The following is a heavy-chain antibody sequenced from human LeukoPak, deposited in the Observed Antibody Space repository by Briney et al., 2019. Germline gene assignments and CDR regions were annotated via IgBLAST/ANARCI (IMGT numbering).Heavy chain of an antibody. V-gene: IGHV1-18*01. CDR3: ATLRGVIINLDDY. CDR2: ISGYNGKT. CDR1: GYTFTSYG. J-gene: IGHJ4*02. D-gene: IGHD3-10*01. Sequence: ASVKVSCKASGYTFTSYGISWVRQAPGQGLEWMGWISGYNGKTNYAQKLQGRVTMTTDTSTSTAYMELRSLRSDDTAMYYCATLRGVIINLDDYWGQGTLVTVSS.